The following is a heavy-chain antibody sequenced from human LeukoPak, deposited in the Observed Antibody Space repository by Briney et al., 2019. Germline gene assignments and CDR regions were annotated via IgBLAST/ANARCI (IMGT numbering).Heavy chain of an antibody. CDR3: ARTGFWFDP. CDR2: ISPSGAST. V-gene: IGHV1-46*01. CDR1: GYTFTSYY. Sequence: ASVKVSCKASGYTFTSYYVHWVRQAPGQGLEWMGIISPSGASTSYAQKFQGRVTMTRDMSTSTVYMELSSLISEDTAVYYCARTGFWFDPWGQGTLVTVSS. J-gene: IGHJ5*02.